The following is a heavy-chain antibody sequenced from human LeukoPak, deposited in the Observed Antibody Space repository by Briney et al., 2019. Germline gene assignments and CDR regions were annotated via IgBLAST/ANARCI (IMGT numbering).Heavy chain of an antibody. V-gene: IGHV4-39*07. Sequence: SSETLSLTCTVSGGSISSSSYYWGWIRQPPGKGLEWIGSIYYSGSTYYNPSLKSRVTISVDTSKNQFSLKLSSVTAADTAVYYCARVYCSSTSCYRRGWFDPWGQGTLVTVSS. CDR3: ARVYCSSTSCYRRGWFDP. CDR1: GGSISSSSYY. CDR2: IYYSGST. J-gene: IGHJ5*02. D-gene: IGHD2-2*01.